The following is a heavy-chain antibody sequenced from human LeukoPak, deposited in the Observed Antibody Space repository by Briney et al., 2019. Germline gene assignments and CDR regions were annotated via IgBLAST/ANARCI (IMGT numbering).Heavy chain of an antibody. Sequence: PGGSLRLSYAASGFTVSSNYMSWVRQAPGKGLEWVSVIYSGGSTYYADSVKGRFTISRDNSKNTLYLQMNSLRAEDTAVYYCATDPLGSGIDYWGQGTLVTVSS. J-gene: IGHJ4*02. V-gene: IGHV3-53*01. D-gene: IGHD3-10*02. CDR3: ATDPLGSGIDY. CDR1: GFTVSSNY. CDR2: IYSGGST.